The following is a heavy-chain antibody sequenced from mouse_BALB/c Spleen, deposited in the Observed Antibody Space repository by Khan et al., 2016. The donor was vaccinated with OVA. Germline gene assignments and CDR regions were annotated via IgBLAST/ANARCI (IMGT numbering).Heavy chain of an antibody. V-gene: IGHV2-9*02. J-gene: IGHJ1*01. Sequence: VQLQESGPGLVAPSQSLSITCTVSGFSLTSYGVHWVRQPPGKGLEWLGVIWTGGSTNYNSALMSRLSISKDNSKSQVFLKMNSLQTDDTAMYYCARYYGNYGWDFDVWGAGTTVTVSS. CDR2: IWTGGST. CDR1: GFSLTSYG. D-gene: IGHD2-1*01. CDR3: ARYYGNYGWDFDV.